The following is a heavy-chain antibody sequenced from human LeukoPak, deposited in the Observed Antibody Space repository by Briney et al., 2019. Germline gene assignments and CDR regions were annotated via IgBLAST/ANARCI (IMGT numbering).Heavy chain of an antibody. J-gene: IGHJ5*02. CDR2: MNPNSGNT. CDR1: GYTFTSYD. D-gene: IGHD6-19*01. CDR3: ARGSSGWYDH. Sequence: VASVKVSCKASGYTFTSYDINWVRQATGQGLEWMGWMNPNSGNTGYAQKFQGRVTISVDTSKNQFSLKLSSVTAADTAVYYCARGSSGWYDHWGQGTLVTVSS. V-gene: IGHV1-8*02.